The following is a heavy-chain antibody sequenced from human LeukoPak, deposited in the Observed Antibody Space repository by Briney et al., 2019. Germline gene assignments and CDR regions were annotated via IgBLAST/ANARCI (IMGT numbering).Heavy chain of an antibody. CDR3: ARGRDRDGYNSHFDY. CDR1: GGSFSGYY. V-gene: IGHV4-34*01. J-gene: IGHJ4*02. CDR2: INYSGST. D-gene: IGHD5-24*01. Sequence: PSETLSLTCAVYGGSFSGYYWSWIRQPPGKGLEWIGEINYSGSTNYNPSLKSRVTISVDTSKNQFSLKLSSVTAADTAVYYCARGRDRDGYNSHFDYWGQGTLVTVSS.